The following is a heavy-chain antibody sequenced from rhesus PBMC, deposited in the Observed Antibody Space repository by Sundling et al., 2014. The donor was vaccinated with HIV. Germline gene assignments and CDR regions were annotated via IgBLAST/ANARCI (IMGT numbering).Heavy chain of an antibody. D-gene: IGHD2-15*01. J-gene: IGHJ6*01. CDR1: GFTFSTYT. CDR3: AEGNVLYGLDS. CDR2: ISSGTST. V-gene: IGHV3-103*01. Sequence: QLVESGGGLAKPGGSLRLSCVASGFTFSTYTLHWVRQAPEKGLEWVSTISSGTSTYYGDSVKDRFTISRDNSKNTLTLQMNSLRAEDTAVYYCAEGNVLYGLDSWGQGVVVTVSS.